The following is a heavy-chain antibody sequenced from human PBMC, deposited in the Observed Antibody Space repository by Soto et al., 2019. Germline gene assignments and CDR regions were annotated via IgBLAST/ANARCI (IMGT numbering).Heavy chain of an antibody. D-gene: IGHD6-6*01. CDR3: AIDSRGGAARRPTFYY. CDR1: GFTFSSFE. V-gene: IGHV3-48*03. Sequence: EVQLAESGGGLAQPGGSLRLSCVGSGFTFSSFEMNWVRQTPGKGLEWLSYIGRSGETIYYADSVKGRFTISRDNAKSSLFLQMNGLRDEDTGIYYCAIDSRGGAARRPTFYYWGRGTLVTVSS. J-gene: IGHJ4*02. CDR2: IGRSGETI.